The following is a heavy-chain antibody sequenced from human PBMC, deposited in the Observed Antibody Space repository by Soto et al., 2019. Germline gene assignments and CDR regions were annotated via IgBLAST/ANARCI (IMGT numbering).Heavy chain of an antibody. CDR3: TRRRGVAAAGFDP. V-gene: IGHV3-73*01. Sequence: EVQLVESGGGLVQPGGSLKLSCAASGFTFSGSAMHWVRQASGKGLEWVGRIRSKANSYATAYAASVKGRFTISRDDSKNTAYLQMNSLKTEDTAVSYCTRRRGVAAAGFDPWGQGTLVTVSS. CDR1: GFTFSGSA. CDR2: IRSKANSYAT. J-gene: IGHJ5*02. D-gene: IGHD6-19*01.